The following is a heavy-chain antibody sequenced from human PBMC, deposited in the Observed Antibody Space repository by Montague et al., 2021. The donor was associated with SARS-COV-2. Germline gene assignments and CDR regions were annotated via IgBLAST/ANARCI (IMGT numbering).Heavy chain of an antibody. J-gene: IGHJ4*02. Sequence: PALVTPTQTLTLTCTFSGFSLSTSGMCVSWIRQPPGKALEWLALIDWDDDKYYSTSLKTRLTISKDTSKNQVVLTMTNMDPVDTAMYYCARISAWYSSGWSAFDYWGQGTLVTVSS. CDR2: IDWDDDK. CDR3: ARISAWYSSGWSAFDY. V-gene: IGHV2-70*01. D-gene: IGHD6-19*01. CDR1: GFSLSTSGMC.